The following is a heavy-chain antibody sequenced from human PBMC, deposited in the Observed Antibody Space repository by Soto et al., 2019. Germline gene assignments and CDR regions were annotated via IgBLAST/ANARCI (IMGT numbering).Heavy chain of an antibody. CDR2: IYFNGNA. V-gene: IGHV4-59*01. CDR3: ASVTFGGVVLAH. J-gene: IGHJ4*02. Sequence: SETLSLTCTVSAASFSKYYWSWIRQPPGKGLEWIGYIYFNGNANYNPSLKRRVTISIDTSKKQISLNLTSVTDADTAVYYCASVTFGGVVLAHWGQGTLVTVSS. CDR1: AASFSKYY. D-gene: IGHD3-16*01.